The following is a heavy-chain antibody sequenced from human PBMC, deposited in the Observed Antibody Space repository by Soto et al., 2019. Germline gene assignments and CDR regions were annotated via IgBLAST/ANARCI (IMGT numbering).Heavy chain of an antibody. CDR1: GFTFSSNS. Sequence: EVQLVESGGGLVKPGGSLRLSCAASGFTFSSNSMNWVRQAPGKGLEWVSSISSSSSYIYYADPVNGRFTISRENAKNSLYLQMNSLRAGDTAVYYCARDKGYSSSWYVVSGWFDPWGQGTLVTVSS. V-gene: IGHV3-21*01. CDR3: ARDKGYSSSWYVVSGWFDP. D-gene: IGHD6-13*01. J-gene: IGHJ5*02. CDR2: ISSSSSYI.